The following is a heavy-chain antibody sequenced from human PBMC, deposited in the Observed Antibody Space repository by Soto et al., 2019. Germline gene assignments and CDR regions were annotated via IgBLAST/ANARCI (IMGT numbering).Heavy chain of an antibody. D-gene: IGHD1-26*01. CDR2: ISYDGSNK. CDR3: AKDKGGSYGTLGF. CDR1: GFTFSSYG. J-gene: IGHJ4*02. V-gene: IGHV3-30*18. Sequence: QVQLVESGGGVVQPGRSLRLSCAASGFTFSSYGMHWVRQAPGKGLEWVAVISYDGSNKYYADSVKGRFTISRDNSKNTLYLQMDSLRAEDTAVYYCAKDKGGSYGTLGFWGQGTLVTVSS.